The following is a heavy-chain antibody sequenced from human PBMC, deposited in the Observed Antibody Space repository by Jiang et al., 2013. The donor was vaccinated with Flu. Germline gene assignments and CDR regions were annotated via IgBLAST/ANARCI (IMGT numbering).Heavy chain of an antibody. D-gene: IGHD3-10*01. CDR2: ISSSGSAI. V-gene: IGHV3-11*01. Sequence: QLLESGGGLVKPGGSLRLSCAASGFTFSDYYMSWIRQAPGKGLEWVSYISSSGSAIYYADSVKGRFTISRDNAKNSLYLQMNSLRAEDTAVYYCARAEGITMVRGVPGPRLRTPPYYYYYGMDVWGQGTTVTVSS. J-gene: IGHJ6*02. CDR3: ARAEGITMVRGVPGPRLRTPPYYYYYGMDV. CDR1: GFTFSDYY.